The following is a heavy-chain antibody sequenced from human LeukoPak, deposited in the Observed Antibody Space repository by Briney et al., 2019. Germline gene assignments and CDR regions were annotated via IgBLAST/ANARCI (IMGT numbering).Heavy chain of an antibody. D-gene: IGHD6-19*01. J-gene: IGHJ4*02. CDR3: ARVGALSRGCCFY. CDR2: ISSSSSYI. Sequence: GGSLRLSCAASGFTFSNYNMNWVRQAPGKGLEWVSSISSSSSYIYYADSVKGRFTISRDNAKNSLYLQMNSLRAEDTAVYFCARVGALSRGCCFYWARGTLDTV. V-gene: IGHV3-21*01. CDR1: GFTFSNYN.